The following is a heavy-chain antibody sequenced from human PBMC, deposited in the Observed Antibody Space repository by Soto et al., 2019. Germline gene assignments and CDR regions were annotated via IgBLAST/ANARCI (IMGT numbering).Heavy chain of an antibody. CDR3: ARFPGITMVRGVIISGMDV. CDR1: GYSFTSYW. V-gene: IGHV5-10-1*01. J-gene: IGHJ6*02. D-gene: IGHD3-10*01. Sequence: PGESLKISCKGSGYSFTSYWISWVRQMPGKGLEWMGRIDPSDSYTNYSPSFQGHVTISADKSISTAYLQWSSLKASDTAMYYCARFPGITMVRGVIISGMDVWGQGTTVTVSS. CDR2: IDPSDSYT.